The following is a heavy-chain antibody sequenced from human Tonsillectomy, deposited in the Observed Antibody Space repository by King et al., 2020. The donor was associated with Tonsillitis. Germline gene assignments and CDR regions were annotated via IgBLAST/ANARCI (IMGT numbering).Heavy chain of an antibody. CDR1: GYTFSDYF. Sequence: QLVQSGPEVKRPGDAVKVSCKTSGYTFSDYFMHWVRQAPGQGLEWMGIINPTGDRTWYAQKFQGRITMTRDTSTSTLFLDLFSLTSKDPAVYYCAREVSTGIGCFPHWGQGTPVTVAS. J-gene: IGHJ4*02. CDR2: INPTGDRT. CDR3: AREVSTGIGCFPH. D-gene: IGHD5/OR15-5a*01. V-gene: IGHV1-46*01.